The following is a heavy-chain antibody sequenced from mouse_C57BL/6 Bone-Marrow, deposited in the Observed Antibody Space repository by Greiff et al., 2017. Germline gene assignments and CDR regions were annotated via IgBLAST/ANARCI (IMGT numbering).Heavy chain of an antibody. J-gene: IGHJ3*01. CDR2: INPSSGYT. Sequence: VKLMESGAELARPGASVKMSCKASGYTFTSYTMHWVKQRPGQGLEWIGYINPSSGYTKYNQKFKDKATLTADKSSSTAYMQLSSLTSEDSAVYYCARRSNYPFAYWGQGTLVTVSA. D-gene: IGHD2-5*01. CDR1: GYTFTSYT. CDR3: ARRSNYPFAY. V-gene: IGHV1-4*01.